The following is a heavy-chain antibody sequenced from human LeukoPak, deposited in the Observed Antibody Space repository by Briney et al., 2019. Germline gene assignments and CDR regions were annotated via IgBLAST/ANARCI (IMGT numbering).Heavy chain of an antibody. Sequence: GASVKVSCKASGYTFTSYGISWVRQAPGQGLEWMGWISAYNGNTNYAQKLQGRVTMTTDTSTSTAYMELRSLRSDDTAVYYCAREKEYYYDSSGPAYWGQGTLVTVSS. D-gene: IGHD3-22*01. J-gene: IGHJ4*02. CDR1: GYTFTSYG. CDR2: ISAYNGNT. CDR3: AREKEYYYDSSGPAY. V-gene: IGHV1-18*01.